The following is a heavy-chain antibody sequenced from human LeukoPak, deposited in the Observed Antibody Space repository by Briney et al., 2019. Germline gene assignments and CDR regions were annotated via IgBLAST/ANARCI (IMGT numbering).Heavy chain of an antibody. D-gene: IGHD6-13*01. CDR2: ISDTGSTI. J-gene: IGHJ3*02. Sequence: GGSLRLSCAASGFTFSSYELNWVRQAPGKGLEWVSYISDTGSTIYYADSVEGRFTISRDNAKNSLYLQMNSLRAEDTAVYYCARGVSYSSSWYSAFDIWGQGTMVTVSS. V-gene: IGHV3-48*03. CDR1: GFTFSSYE. CDR3: ARGVSYSSSWYSAFDI.